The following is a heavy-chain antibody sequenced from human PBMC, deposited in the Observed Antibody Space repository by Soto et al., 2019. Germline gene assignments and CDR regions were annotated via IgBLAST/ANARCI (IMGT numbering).Heavy chain of an antibody. Sequence: SETLSLTCTVPGGSISSSSYYWGWIRQPPGKGLEWIGSIYYSGSTYYNPSLKSRVTISVDTSKNQFSLKLSSVTAADTAVYYCARIDVGIAAAGDFDYWGQGTLVTVSS. D-gene: IGHD6-13*01. CDR3: ARIDVGIAAAGDFDY. J-gene: IGHJ4*02. CDR1: GGSISSSSYY. V-gene: IGHV4-39*01. CDR2: IYYSGST.